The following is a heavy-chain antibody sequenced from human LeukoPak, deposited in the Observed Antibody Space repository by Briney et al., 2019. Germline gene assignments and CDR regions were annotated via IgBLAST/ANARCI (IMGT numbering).Heavy chain of an antibody. Sequence: GGSLRLSCAASGFTFSSYGMSWVRQAPGEGLEWVSGISGSGGSTYYADSLKGRFTVSRDNSKNTLYLQMNSLRAEDTAVYYCAKGGKTCSSTSCYGFFDYWGQGTLVTVSS. J-gene: IGHJ4*02. CDR2: ISGSGGST. D-gene: IGHD2-2*01. CDR1: GFTFSSYG. V-gene: IGHV3-23*01. CDR3: AKGGKTCSSTSCYGFFDY.